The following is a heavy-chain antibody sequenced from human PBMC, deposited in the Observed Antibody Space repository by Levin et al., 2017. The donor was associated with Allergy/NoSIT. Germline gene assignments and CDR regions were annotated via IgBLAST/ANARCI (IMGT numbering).Heavy chain of an antibody. CDR1: GASTSSYS. CDR2: ISYSGGT. J-gene: IGHJ1*01. Sequence: SETLSLTCTVSGASTSSYSWSWIRQPPGKGLEWIGYISYSGGTNYNPSLKSRLTFSVDRSKNQFSLKLNSVTSADTAIYYCAALPSPRGYGLQHWGQGTVVSVSA. CDR3: AALPSPRGYGLQH. D-gene: IGHD1-1*01. V-gene: IGHV4-59*01.